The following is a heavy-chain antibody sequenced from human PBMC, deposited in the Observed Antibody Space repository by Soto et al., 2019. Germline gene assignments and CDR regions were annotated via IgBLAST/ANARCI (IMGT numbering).Heavy chain of an antibody. Sequence: EVQLVESGGGLVKPGGSLRLSCAASGFTFSSYSMNWVRQAPGKGLEWVSSISSSSSYIYYADSVKGRFTISRDNAKNSLYLQMNSLRAEDTAVYYCASPGRFGELLYFQHWGQGTLVTVSS. J-gene: IGHJ1*01. CDR2: ISSSSSYI. D-gene: IGHD3-10*01. CDR3: ASPGRFGELLYFQH. V-gene: IGHV3-21*01. CDR1: GFTFSSYS.